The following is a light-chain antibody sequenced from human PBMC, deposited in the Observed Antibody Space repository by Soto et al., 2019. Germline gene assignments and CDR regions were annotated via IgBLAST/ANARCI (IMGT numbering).Light chain of an antibody. CDR1: ETIGNY. CDR3: QQSFSSPFP. Sequence: DIQMTQSPSSLSASVGDRVTLTCRASETIGNYLNWYQQKPGQAPKLLIYSASRLETGVPSIFSASGSGTDFTLTISSVHHDDFATYYCQQSFSSPFPFGPGT. J-gene: IGKJ3*01. V-gene: IGKV1-39*01. CDR2: SAS.